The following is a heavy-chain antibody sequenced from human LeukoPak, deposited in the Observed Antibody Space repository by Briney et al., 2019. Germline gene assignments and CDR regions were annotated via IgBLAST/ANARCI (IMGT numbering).Heavy chain of an antibody. CDR3: ARVVTTPASAFDI. CDR2: IYHSGST. Sequence: PSETLSLTCAVSGGSNSSSNWWSWVRQPPGKGLEWIGEIYHSGSTNYNPSLKSRVTISVDTSKNQFSLKLSSVTAADTAVYYCARVVTTPASAFDIWGQGTMVTVSS. CDR1: GGSNSSSNW. V-gene: IGHV4-4*02. J-gene: IGHJ3*02. D-gene: IGHD4-17*01.